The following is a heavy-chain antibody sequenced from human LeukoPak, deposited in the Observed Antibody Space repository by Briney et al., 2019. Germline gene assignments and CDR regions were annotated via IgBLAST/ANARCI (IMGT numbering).Heavy chain of an antibody. Sequence: PSETLSLTCAVYGESSFSSYYWSWIRQTPGGALEWIGEINHSGCTNYNPSLKSRVTLSIDTSKNQFSLRVTSVTAADTAVYYCSRQVVGNDYWGQGTLVTVSS. CDR1: GESSFSSYY. V-gene: IGHV4-34*01. J-gene: IGHJ4*02. CDR2: INHSGCT. D-gene: IGHD3-22*01. CDR3: SRQVVGNDY.